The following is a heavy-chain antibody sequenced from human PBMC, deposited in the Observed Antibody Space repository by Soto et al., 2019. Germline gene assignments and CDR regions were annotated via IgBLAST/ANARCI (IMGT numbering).Heavy chain of an antibody. CDR1: GYTFTSYG. Sequence: QVQLVQSGAEVKKPGASVKVSCKASGYTFTSYGISWVRQAPGQGPAWRGWISAYNGNTNYAQKLQGRVTMTTDTYTSTGYMELGSLRSDATAVYYCARGRGGYCGSTSCLGVYWGQGTLVTVSS. CDR3: ARGRGGYCGSTSCLGVY. V-gene: IGHV1-18*01. CDR2: ISAYNGNT. D-gene: IGHD2-2*01. J-gene: IGHJ4*02.